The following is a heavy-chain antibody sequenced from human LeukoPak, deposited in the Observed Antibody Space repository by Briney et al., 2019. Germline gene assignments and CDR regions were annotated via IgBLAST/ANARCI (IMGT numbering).Heavy chain of an antibody. CDR1: GFSFSSYW. J-gene: IGHJ4*02. Sequence: QPGGSLRLSCAASGFSFSSYWMSWVRQAPGKGPEWVANIKQDGGEKYYVDSVKGRFTISRDNAKNSLFLEMNSLRAEDTAMYYCAMGPMTTVTYYFDYWGQGTLVTVSS. CDR2: IKQDGGEK. D-gene: IGHD4-17*01. V-gene: IGHV3-7*01. CDR3: AMGPMTTVTYYFDY.